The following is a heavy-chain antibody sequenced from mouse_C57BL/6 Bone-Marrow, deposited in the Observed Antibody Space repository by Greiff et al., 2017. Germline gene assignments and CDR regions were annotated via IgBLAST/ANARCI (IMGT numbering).Heavy chain of an antibody. J-gene: IGHJ1*03. Sequence: QVQLQQPGAELVKPGASVKLSCKASGYTFTSYWMQWVKQRPGQGLEWIGEIDPSDSYTNYNQKFKGKATLAVDTSSSTSYLQLSSLTSEDSAVYYCERSGGYYEVWYFDVWGTGTTVTVSS. CDR3: ERSGGYYEVWYFDV. CDR1: GYTFTSYW. D-gene: IGHD2-3*01. CDR2: IDPSDSYT. V-gene: IGHV1-50*01.